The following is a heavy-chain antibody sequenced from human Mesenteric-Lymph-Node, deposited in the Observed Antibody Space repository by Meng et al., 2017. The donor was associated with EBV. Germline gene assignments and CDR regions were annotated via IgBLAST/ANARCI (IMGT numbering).Heavy chain of an antibody. J-gene: IGHJ2*01. CDR3: ARSFNGDWPFFDL. CDR2: IYHSGPS. CDR1: GDSVSNGDYS. D-gene: IGHD4-17*01. V-gene: IGHV4-30-2*01. Sequence: QVHLQESGSGLVAPSKTLSLTCAVSGDSVSNGDYSWSWIRQPSGKGLEWIGHIYHSGPSYYNPSLRSRVSISLDRAKNEFSLMLNSVTAADTAFYYCARSFNGDWPFFDLWGRGTLVTVSS.